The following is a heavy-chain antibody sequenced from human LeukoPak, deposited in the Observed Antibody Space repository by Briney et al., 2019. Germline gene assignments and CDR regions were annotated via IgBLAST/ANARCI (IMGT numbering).Heavy chain of an antibody. CDR1: GFTFSSYS. Sequence: PGGSLRLSCAASGFTFSSYSMNWVRQAPGKGLEWLSGISASGHYIYQADSVKGRFTISRDNSKNTLYIEINSLRVEDTAVYYCARDGSWGDYQFYFYMDVWGKGTTVTVSS. D-gene: IGHD2-2*01. J-gene: IGHJ6*03. V-gene: IGHV3-21*04. CDR2: ISASGHYI. CDR3: ARDGSWGDYQFYFYMDV.